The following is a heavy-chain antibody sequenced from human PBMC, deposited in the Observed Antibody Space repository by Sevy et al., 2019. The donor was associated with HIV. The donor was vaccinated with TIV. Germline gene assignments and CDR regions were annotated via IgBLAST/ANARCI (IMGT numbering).Heavy chain of an antibody. D-gene: IGHD3-9*01. Sequence: GGSLRLSCAASGFTFSSYAMHWVRQAPGKGLEWVAVISYDGSNKYYADSVKGRFTISRDNSKNTLYLQMNSLRAEDTAVYYCASESRADYDILTGQGFDYWGQRTLVTVSS. CDR2: ISYDGSNK. V-gene: IGHV3-30-3*01. CDR1: GFTFSSYA. CDR3: ASESRADYDILTGQGFDY. J-gene: IGHJ4*02.